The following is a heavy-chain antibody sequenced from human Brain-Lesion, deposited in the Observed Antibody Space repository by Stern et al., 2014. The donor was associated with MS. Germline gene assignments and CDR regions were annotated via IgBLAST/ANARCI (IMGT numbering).Heavy chain of an antibody. Sequence: QVQLQESGPGLVKPSQTLSLSCTVSGGSISSGGYYWSWIRQPAGKGLEWIGRIFNSASPSYTPSLKSRVTISIDTSKNQFSLRLNSMTAADTAVYYCARGRVVPGFQYYATDVWGQGTTVIVSS. CDR2: IFNSASP. J-gene: IGHJ6*02. D-gene: IGHD2-2*01. V-gene: IGHV4-61*02. CDR3: ARGRVVPGFQYYATDV. CDR1: GGSISSGGYY.